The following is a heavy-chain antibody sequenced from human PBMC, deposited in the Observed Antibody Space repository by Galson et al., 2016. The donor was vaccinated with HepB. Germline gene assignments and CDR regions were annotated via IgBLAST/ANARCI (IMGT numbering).Heavy chain of an antibody. V-gene: IGHV3-30*18. CDR3: AKDYHYHGRYGPTHW. CDR1: GFTFSSYG. J-gene: IGHJ4*02. D-gene: IGHD3-10*01. Sequence: SLRLSCAASGFTFSSYGIHWVRQAPGKGLEWVAVISHDGTYEYYADSVKGRFTISRDNPKSTLFLNMNSLRVEDTAAYFCAKDYHYHGRYGPTHWWGQGTLVTVSS. CDR2: ISHDGTYE.